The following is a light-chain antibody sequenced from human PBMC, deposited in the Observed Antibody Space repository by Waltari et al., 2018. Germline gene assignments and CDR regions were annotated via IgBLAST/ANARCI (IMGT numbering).Light chain of an antibody. CDR1: QSISKY. CDR2: AAS. Sequence: VLTQSPGTLSLYPGEKATLACRASQSISKYLVWYQQTPGHAPRLLIYAASTRAPGVPDRFSGSGYGTDFTLTISRLEPEDFAVYYCQNHERLPATFGQGTKVEIK. CDR3: QNHERLPAT. V-gene: IGKV3-20*01. J-gene: IGKJ1*01.